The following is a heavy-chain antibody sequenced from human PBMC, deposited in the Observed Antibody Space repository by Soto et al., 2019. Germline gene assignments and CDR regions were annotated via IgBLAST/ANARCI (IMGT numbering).Heavy chain of an antibody. J-gene: IGHJ3*01. CDR2: IKEDGSES. Sequence: EVQLVESGGGLVQPGGSQRLSCAVSGFTLITYWMSWARQAPGKGLEWVGNIKEDGSESYYVDSVKGRFTISRDNAKNSAYVQMNSLRDEDTAVYYCVRDGGRDGSLTFWGHGTMVTVSS. D-gene: IGHD1-26*01. V-gene: IGHV3-7*04. CDR3: VRDGGRDGSLTF. CDR1: GFTLITYW.